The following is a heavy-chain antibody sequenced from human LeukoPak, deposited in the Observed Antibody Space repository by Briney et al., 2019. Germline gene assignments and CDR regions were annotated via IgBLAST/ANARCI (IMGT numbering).Heavy chain of an antibody. Sequence: GGSLRLSCAASGFTFRSYWMHWVRQAPGKGLVWVSRINIDGSSGSYADSVEGRFTISRDNAKNSLYLQMNSLRVEDTAVYYCASAVRQQQPWGQGTLVTVSS. V-gene: IGHV3-74*01. D-gene: IGHD6-13*01. CDR2: INIDGSSG. J-gene: IGHJ5*02. CDR1: GFTFRSYW. CDR3: ASAVRQQQP.